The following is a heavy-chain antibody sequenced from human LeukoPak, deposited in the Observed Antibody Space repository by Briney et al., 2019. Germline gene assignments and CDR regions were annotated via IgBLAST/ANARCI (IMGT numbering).Heavy chain of an antibody. CDR3: ARVEGYGYYGL. CDR1: GFSFSMYS. J-gene: IGHJ2*01. D-gene: IGHD2-15*01. V-gene: IGHV3-64*01. CDR2: IDPNGGST. Sequence: PGGALRLSCAASGFSFSMYSMHWVRQAPGKGLEYVSAIDPNGGSTYYANSVKGRFTVSRDNSRNTLYLQMGSLTAEDMAVYYCARVEGYGYYGLWGRGTLLT.